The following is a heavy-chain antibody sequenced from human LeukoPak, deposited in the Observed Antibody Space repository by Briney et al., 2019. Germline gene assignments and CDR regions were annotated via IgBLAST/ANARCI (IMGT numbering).Heavy chain of an antibody. Sequence: GGSLRLSCAASGFTFSSYWMHWVREAPGKGLVWVSRINSDGSSTIYADSVEGRFTISRDNAKNTLYLQMNSLRAEDTAVYYCARAMGFWSGYYYFDYWGQGTLVTVSS. CDR1: GFTFSSYW. CDR2: INSDGSST. D-gene: IGHD3-3*01. J-gene: IGHJ4*02. V-gene: IGHV3-74*01. CDR3: ARAMGFWSGYYYFDY.